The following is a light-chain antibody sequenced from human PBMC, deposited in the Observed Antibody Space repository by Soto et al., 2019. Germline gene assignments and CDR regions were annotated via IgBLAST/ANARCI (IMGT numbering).Light chain of an antibody. CDR3: QLYDTLWT. V-gene: IGKV1-5*03. Sequence: DIQMTQSPSILSASVGERVTITFRANQSINSWLAWYQQKPGKAPKLLIYKASNLESGVPSRFSGSGSGTEFTLTISSLQPDDFATYYCQLYDTLWTFGQGTKVEIK. CDR1: QSINSW. CDR2: KAS. J-gene: IGKJ1*01.